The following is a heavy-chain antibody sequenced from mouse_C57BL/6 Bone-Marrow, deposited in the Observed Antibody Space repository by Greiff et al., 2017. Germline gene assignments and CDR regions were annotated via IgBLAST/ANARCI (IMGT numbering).Heavy chain of an antibody. V-gene: IGHV1-26*01. J-gene: IGHJ1*03. CDR3: ARAKTQLGRRDWYFDV. CDR1: GYTFTDYY. Sequence: VQLQQSGPELVKPGASVKISCKASGYTFTDYYMNWVKQSHGKSLEWIGDINPNNGGTSYNQKFKGKATLTVDKSSSTAYMELRSLTSEDSAVYYCARAKTQLGRRDWYFDVGGTGTTVTVSS. D-gene: IGHD4-1*02. CDR2: INPNNGGT.